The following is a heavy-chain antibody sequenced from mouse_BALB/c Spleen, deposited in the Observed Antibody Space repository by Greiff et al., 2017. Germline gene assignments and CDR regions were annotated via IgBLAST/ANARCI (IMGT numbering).Heavy chain of an antibody. CDR2: IAPGSGST. CDR1: GYTFTSYW. V-gene: IGHV1S41*01. D-gene: IGHD2-1*01. Sequence: ELMKPGASVKLSCKASGYTFTSYWINWIKQRPGQGLEWIGRIAPGSGSTYYNEMFKGKATLTVDTSSSTAYIQLSSLSSEDSAVYFCARRRGGNYEDYFDYWGQGTTLTVSS. J-gene: IGHJ2*01. CDR3: ARRRGGNYEDYFDY.